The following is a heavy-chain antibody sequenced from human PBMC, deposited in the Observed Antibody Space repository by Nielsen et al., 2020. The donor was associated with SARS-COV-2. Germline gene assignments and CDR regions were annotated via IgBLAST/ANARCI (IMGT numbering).Heavy chain of an antibody. CDR3: ARLDSSGYYWHFDY. Sequence: GGSLRLSCAASGFTFSSYAMHWVRQAPGKGLEWVAVISYDGSNKYYADSVKGRFTISRDNSKNTLYLQMNSLRAEDTAVYYCARLDSSGYYWHFDYWGQGTLVTVFS. CDR2: ISYDGSNK. V-gene: IGHV3-30*14. J-gene: IGHJ4*02. D-gene: IGHD3-22*01. CDR1: GFTFSSYA.